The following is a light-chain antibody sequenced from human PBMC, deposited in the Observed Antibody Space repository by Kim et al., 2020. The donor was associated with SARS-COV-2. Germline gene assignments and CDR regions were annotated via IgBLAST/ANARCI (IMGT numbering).Light chain of an antibody. CDR3: QIYNMSPPNS. Sequence: SPGNRGTLSGRASQPVIDNSVVWYQHKPGQAPRLLIYSASSRARGVPDRFRGSGSGTDFTLTIDRLEPEDFAVYYCQIYNMSPPNSFGQGTKLEI. V-gene: IGKV3-20*01. CDR2: SAS. CDR1: QPVIDNS. J-gene: IGKJ2*01.